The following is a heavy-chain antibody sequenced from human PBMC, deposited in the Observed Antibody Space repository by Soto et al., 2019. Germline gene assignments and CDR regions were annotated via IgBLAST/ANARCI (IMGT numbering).Heavy chain of an antibody. Sequence: SETLSLTCAVSGGSINSGGYSWSWIRQPPGKGLEWVGYLYHGGATYSNPSLKSRVSISVDWSKNQFSLKLNSVTAADTAVYYCARAFTAMSLFDYWRPVILVTLSS. CDR2: LYHGGAT. V-gene: IGHV4-30-2*01. D-gene: IGHD2-21*02. J-gene: IGHJ4*02. CDR3: ARAFTAMSLFDY. CDR1: GGSINSGGYS.